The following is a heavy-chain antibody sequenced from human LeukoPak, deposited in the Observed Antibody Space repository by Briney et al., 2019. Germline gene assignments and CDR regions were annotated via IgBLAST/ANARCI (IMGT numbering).Heavy chain of an antibody. Sequence: ASVKVSCKAAGYTFTNYGISWVRQAPGQGLEWMGWISTYNGNTNYAQKLQGRVTVTTDTSTSTAFMELRSLRSDDTAVYYCARAAPHRGSSGYRIYYYMDVWGKGTTVTVSS. D-gene: IGHD3-22*01. CDR2: ISTYNGNT. J-gene: IGHJ6*03. CDR1: GYTFTNYG. V-gene: IGHV1-18*01. CDR3: ARAAPHRGSSGYRIYYYMDV.